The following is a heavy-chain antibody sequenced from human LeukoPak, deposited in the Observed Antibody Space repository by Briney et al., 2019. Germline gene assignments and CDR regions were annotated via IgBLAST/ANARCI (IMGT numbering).Heavy chain of an antibody. D-gene: IGHD2-15*01. J-gene: IGHJ6*02. V-gene: IGHV1-18*01. CDR3: ARDSDRGRYCSGGSCPHYYYYGMDV. CDR1: GYTFTSYG. CDR2: ISAYNGNT. Sequence: GASVKVSCKASGYTFTSYGISWVRQAPGQGLEWMGWISAYNGNTNYAQKLQGRVTMTTDTSTSTAYMELRSLRSDDTAVYYCARDSDRGRYCSGGSCPHYYYYGMDVWGQGTLVTVSS.